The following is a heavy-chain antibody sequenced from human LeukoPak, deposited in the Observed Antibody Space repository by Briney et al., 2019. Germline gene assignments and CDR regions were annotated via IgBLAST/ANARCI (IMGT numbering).Heavy chain of an antibody. J-gene: IGHJ6*02. D-gene: IGHD3-3*01. CDR1: GFTFSSYA. V-gene: IGHV3-23*01. CDR2: ISGSGGST. CDR3: AKDHPQRRLGVVILGRGKYYYGMDV. Sequence: NPGGSLRLSCAASGFTFSSYAMSWVRQAPGKGLEWVSAISGSGGSTYYADSVKGRFTISRDNSKNTLYLQMNSLRAEDTAVYYCAKDHPQRRLGVVILGRGKYYYGMDVWGQGTTVTVSS.